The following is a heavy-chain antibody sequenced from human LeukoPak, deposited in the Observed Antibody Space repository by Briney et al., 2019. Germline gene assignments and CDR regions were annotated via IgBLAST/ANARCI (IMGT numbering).Heavy chain of an antibody. V-gene: IGHV1-2*02. Sequence: ASVKVSCKASGYTFTGYYMHWVRRAPGQGLEWMGWINPNSGGTNYAQKLQGRVTMTRDTSISTAYMELSRLRSDDTAVYYCARDSLVWSYYDFWSGYHDYWGQGTLVTVSS. CDR1: GYTFTGYY. J-gene: IGHJ4*02. CDR2: INPNSGGT. CDR3: ARDSLVWSYYDFWSGYHDY. D-gene: IGHD3-3*01.